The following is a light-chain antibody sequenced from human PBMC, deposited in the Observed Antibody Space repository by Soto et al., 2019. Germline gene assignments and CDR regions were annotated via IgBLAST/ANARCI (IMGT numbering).Light chain of an antibody. Sequence: VVMTQYQATLSLSPGERATLSCRASQSVSSYLAWYQQKPGQAPRLLIYGASSRATGIPDRFSGSGSGTDFTLTISRLEPEDFAVYYCQQYSGSPLPFGGGTKVDIK. CDR3: QQYSGSPLP. CDR2: GAS. CDR1: QSVSSY. J-gene: IGKJ4*01. V-gene: IGKV3-20*01.